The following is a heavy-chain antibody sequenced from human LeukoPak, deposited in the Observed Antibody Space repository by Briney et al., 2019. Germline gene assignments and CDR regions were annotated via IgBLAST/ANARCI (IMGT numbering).Heavy chain of an antibody. CDR3: ATIHYDILTGYSYCFDY. D-gene: IGHD3-9*01. J-gene: IGHJ4*02. CDR2: FDPEGGET. V-gene: IGHV1-24*01. Sequence: VASVKVSCKVSGYALTELSMHWVRQAPGKGLEWMGGFDPEGGETIYAQKFQGRVTMTEDTSTDTAYMELSSLRSEDTAVYYCATIHYDILTGYSYCFDYWGQGTLVTVSS. CDR1: GYALTELS.